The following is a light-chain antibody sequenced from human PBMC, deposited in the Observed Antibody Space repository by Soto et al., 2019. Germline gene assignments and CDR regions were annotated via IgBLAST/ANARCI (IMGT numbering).Light chain of an antibody. V-gene: IGLV2-14*01. CDR3: SSYTSSSTLA. Sequence: QSALTQPASVSGSPGQSITISCTGTSSEVGGYNYVSWYQQHPGKAPKLMIYDVSNRPSGVSNRFSGSKSGNTASLTISGLQAEDEADYYCSSYTSSSTLAFGGGTQLTVL. CDR2: DVS. J-gene: IGLJ2*01. CDR1: SSEVGGYNY.